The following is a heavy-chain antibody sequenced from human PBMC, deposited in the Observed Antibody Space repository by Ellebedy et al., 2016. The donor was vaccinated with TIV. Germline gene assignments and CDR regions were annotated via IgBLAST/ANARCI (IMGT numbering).Heavy chain of an antibody. CDR2: IFDSGST. J-gene: IGHJ2*01. D-gene: IGHD3-16*02. Sequence: SETLSLTCTVSGGSMRNSSYYWGWIRQPPGKGLEWIGTIFDSGSTYSNPSLKSRFTISVDTSKNQFSLKLSSVTAADTAVYYCARHLLHPNLRLGELSLNWYFDLWGRGTLVTVSS. CDR3: ARHLLHPNLRLGELSLNWYFDL. CDR1: GGSMRNSSYY. V-gene: IGHV4-39*01.